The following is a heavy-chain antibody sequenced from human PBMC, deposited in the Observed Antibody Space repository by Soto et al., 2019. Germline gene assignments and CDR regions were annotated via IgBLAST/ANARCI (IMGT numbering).Heavy chain of an antibody. D-gene: IGHD6-13*01. CDR3: AIIAAAGTSELYYYYGMDV. V-gene: IGHV1-46*01. CDR1: GYTFTSYY. Sequence: ASVKVSCKASGYTFTSYYMHWVRQAPGQGLEWMGIINPSGGSTSYAQKFQGRVTMTRDTSTSTVYMELSSLRSEDTAVYYCAIIAAAGTSELYYYYGMDVWGQGTTVTV. CDR2: INPSGGST. J-gene: IGHJ6*02.